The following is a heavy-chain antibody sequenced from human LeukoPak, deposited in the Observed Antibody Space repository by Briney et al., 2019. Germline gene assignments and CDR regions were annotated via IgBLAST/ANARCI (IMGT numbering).Heavy chain of an antibody. D-gene: IGHD2-15*01. J-gene: IGHJ5*02. Sequence: ASVKVSCKVSGYTLTELSMHWVRQAPGKGLEWMGGFDPEDGETIYAQKFQGRVTMTEDTSTDTAYMELSSLRSEDTAVYYCATAQGYCSGGSCYNRFDPWGQGTLVTVSS. CDR2: FDPEDGET. CDR1: GYTLTELS. CDR3: ATAQGYCSGGSCYNRFDP. V-gene: IGHV1-24*01.